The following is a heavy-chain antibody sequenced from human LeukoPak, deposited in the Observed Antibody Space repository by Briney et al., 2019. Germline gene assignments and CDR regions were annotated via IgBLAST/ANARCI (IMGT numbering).Heavy chain of an antibody. CDR1: EDTLRNVA. CDR3: ARGAGWLYD. Sequence: ASVKVSCKTTEDTLRNVAFSWVRQAPGQGLEWLGGIIPMIATASYSQKFQGRVSIDADESTNTVYMELSSLKLEDTAVYYCARGAGWLYDWGQGTLVTVSS. CDR2: IIPMIATA. V-gene: IGHV1-69*13. J-gene: IGHJ4*02. D-gene: IGHD3-22*01.